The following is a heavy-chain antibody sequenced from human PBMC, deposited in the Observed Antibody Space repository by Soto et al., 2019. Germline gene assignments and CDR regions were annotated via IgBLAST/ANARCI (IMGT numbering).Heavy chain of an antibody. J-gene: IGHJ3*01. V-gene: IGHV3-21*06. CDR3: ARDLRGHYGP. CDR1: GFNFRNFN. Sequence: GVSLRLSCEGSGFNFRNFNMIWVRQAPGKGLEWVSSVSGSSSYIYYADSVKGRFTVSRDNANNLVFLQMNGLRREDTAMYYCARDLRGHYGPWGEGTMVTVSS. CDR2: VSGSSSYI. D-gene: IGHD4-17*01.